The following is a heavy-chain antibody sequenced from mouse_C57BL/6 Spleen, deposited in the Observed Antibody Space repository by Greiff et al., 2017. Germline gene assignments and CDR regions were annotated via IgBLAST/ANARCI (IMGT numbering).Heavy chain of an antibody. CDR2: IYPGSGST. J-gene: IGHJ1*03. V-gene: IGHV1-55*01. Sequence: QVHVKQPGAELVKPGASVKMSCKASGYTFTSYWITWVKQRPGQGLEWIGDIYPGSGSTNYNEKFKSKATLTVDTSSSTAYMQLSSLTSEDSAVYYCARRKSVVHWYFDVWGTVTTVTVSS. D-gene: IGHD1-1*01. CDR1: GYTFTSYW. CDR3: ARRKSVVHWYFDV.